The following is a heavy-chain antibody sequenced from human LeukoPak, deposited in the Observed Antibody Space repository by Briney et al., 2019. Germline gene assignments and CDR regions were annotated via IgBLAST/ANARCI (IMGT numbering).Heavy chain of an antibody. CDR1: GYTFTSYA. J-gene: IGHJ4*02. CDR3: ARVPGRELELEGSLDY. CDR2: VNTNTGNP. D-gene: IGHD1-7*01. V-gene: IGHV7-4-1*02. Sequence: GASVKVSCKASGYTFTSYAMNWVRQAPGQGLEWMGWVNTNTGNPTYAQGFTGRFVFSLDTSVSTAYLQISSLKAEDTAVYYCARVPGRELELEGSLDYWGQGTLVTVSS.